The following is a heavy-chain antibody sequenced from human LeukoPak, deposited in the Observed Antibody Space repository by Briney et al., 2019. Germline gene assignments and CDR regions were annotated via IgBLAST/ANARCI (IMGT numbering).Heavy chain of an antibody. CDR1: GYSFTSYW. CDR3: AREYYYGSGSYPDAFDI. Sequence: ESLKISCKGSGYSFTSYWIGWVRQMPGKGLEWMGITYPGDSDTRYSPSFQGQVTISADKSISTAYLQWSSLKASDTAMYYCAREYYYGSGSYPDAFDIWGQGTMVTVSS. D-gene: IGHD3-10*01. J-gene: IGHJ3*02. CDR2: TYPGDSDT. V-gene: IGHV5-51*01.